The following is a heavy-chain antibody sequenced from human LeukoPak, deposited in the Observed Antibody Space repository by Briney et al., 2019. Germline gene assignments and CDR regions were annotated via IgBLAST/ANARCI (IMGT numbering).Heavy chain of an antibody. CDR3: ARHPRGSSCWNCFDP. CDR2: IYYSGST. V-gene: IGHV4-39*01. CDR1: GGSICGSSYY. J-gene: IGHJ5*02. Sequence: PSETLSLTCTVSGGSICGSSYYWGWIRQPPGKGLEWIGSIYYSGSTYYNPSLKSRVTISLDTSKNQFSLRLSSVTPADTAVYSCARHPRGSSCWNCFDPWGQGTLVTVSS. D-gene: IGHD6-13*01.